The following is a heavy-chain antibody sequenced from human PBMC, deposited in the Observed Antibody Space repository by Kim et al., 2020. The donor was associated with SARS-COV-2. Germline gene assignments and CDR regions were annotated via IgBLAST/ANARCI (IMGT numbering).Heavy chain of an antibody. J-gene: IGHJ4*02. CDR2: ISDIGRT. V-gene: IGHV4-59*08. CDR1: GGSISSYY. D-gene: IGHD4-17*01. CDR3: ARTNDPTVKFDY. Sequence: SETLSHTCTSSGGSISSYYWNWIRQPPGKGLEWIGYISDIGRTNYNSSLRSRVTISVDTSKNQVSLRLTSVTAADTAVYYCARTNDPTVKFDYWGQGTLVTVSS.